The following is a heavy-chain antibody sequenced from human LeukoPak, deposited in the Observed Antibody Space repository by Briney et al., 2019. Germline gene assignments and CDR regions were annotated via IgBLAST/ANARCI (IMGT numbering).Heavy chain of an antibody. D-gene: IGHD6-13*01. Sequence: SETLSLTCTVSGCSISSYYWSWIRQPPGKGLEWIGYIYYSGSTNYNPSLKSRVTISVDTSKNQFSLKLSSVTAADTAVYYCARHASKQQLVLWWFDPWGQGTLVTVSS. CDR2: IYYSGST. CDR3: ARHASKQQLVLWWFDP. J-gene: IGHJ5*02. V-gene: IGHV4-59*08. CDR1: GCSISSYY.